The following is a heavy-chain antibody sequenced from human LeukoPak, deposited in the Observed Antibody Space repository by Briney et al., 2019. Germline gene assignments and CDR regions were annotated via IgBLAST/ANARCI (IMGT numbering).Heavy chain of an antibody. CDR3: AREVLGELLDY. CDR2: SSDNGNS. J-gene: IGHJ4*02. D-gene: IGHD3-16*01. Sequence: SETLSLTCTVSGGSISSYYWSWIRQPPGKGLEWIAYSSDNGNSNYNPSLKSRVTASVDTSKNQFSLKLSSVTAADTAVYYCAREVLGELLDYWGQGTLVTVSS. CDR1: GGSISSYY. V-gene: IGHV4-59*01.